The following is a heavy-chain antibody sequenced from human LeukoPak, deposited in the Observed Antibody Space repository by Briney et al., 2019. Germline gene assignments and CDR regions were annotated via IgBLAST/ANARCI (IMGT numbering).Heavy chain of an antibody. D-gene: IGHD3-22*01. CDR3: ARPAHHYDSSGYYASSYYFDY. J-gene: IGHJ4*02. CDR2: ISWDGSIT. CDR1: GFTFDDYT. Sequence: GGSLRLSCAASGFTFDDYTMHWVRQAPGKGLEWVSLISWDGSITYYADSVKGRFTISRDNSKNSLYLQMNSLRTEDTALYYCARPAHHYDSSGYYASSYYFDYWGQGTLVTVSS. V-gene: IGHV3-43*01.